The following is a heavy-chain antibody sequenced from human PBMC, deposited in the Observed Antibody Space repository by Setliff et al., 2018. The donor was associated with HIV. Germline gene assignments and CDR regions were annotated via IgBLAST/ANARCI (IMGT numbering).Heavy chain of an antibody. CDR3: AREPTGDFWSGYSSRGLDY. Sequence: GASVKVSCKAFGYTFSSYYIHWVRQAPGQGLEWMGMMNPSGGATDYAQKFQGRVTMTADKSSNTAYMELTSLTSEDTAVYYCAREPTGDFWSGYSSRGLDYWGRGTLVTVSS. CDR2: MNPSGGAT. D-gene: IGHD3-3*01. V-gene: IGHV1-46*01. J-gene: IGHJ4*02. CDR1: GYTFSSYY.